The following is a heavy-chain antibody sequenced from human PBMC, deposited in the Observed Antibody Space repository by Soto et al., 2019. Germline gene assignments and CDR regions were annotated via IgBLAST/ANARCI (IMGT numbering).Heavy chain of an antibody. D-gene: IGHD6-19*01. CDR2: IIPIFGTA. V-gene: IGHV1-69*13. CDR1: GGTFSSYA. Sequence: SVKVSCKASGGTFSSYAISWVRQAPGQGLEWMGGIIPIFGTANYAQKFQGRVTITADESTSTAYMELSSPRSEDTAVYYCARDSEVSSTSDPIAVAGAFDYWGQGTLVTVSS. J-gene: IGHJ4*02. CDR3: ARDSEVSSTSDPIAVAGAFDY.